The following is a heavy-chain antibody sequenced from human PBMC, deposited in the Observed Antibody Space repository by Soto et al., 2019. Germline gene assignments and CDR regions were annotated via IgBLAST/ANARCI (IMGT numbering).Heavy chain of an antibody. CDR3: ARDPGIAARPFDY. D-gene: IGHD6-6*01. V-gene: IGHV4-38-2*02. Sequence: SETLSLTCAVSGYSISSGYYWGWIRQPPGRGLEWIGSMFHGATTYYSPSLKSRVTISVDTSRNQLSLRLTSVTAADTAVYYCARDPGIAARPFDYWGQGTQVTVSS. CDR1: GYSISSGYY. CDR2: MFHGATT. J-gene: IGHJ4*02.